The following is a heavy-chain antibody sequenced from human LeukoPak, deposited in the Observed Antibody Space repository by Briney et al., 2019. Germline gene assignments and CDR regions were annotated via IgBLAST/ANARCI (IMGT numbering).Heavy chain of an antibody. CDR3: ARAAYSSGWTVEYYFDY. CDR1: GYTFTSYY. V-gene: IGHV1-46*01. CDR2: INPSGGST. Sequence: ASVKVSYKASGYTFTSYYMHWVRQAPGQGLEWMGIINPSGGSTSYAQKFQGRVTMTRDTSTSTVYMELSSLRSEDTAVYYCARAAYSSGWTVEYYFDYWGQGTLVTVSS. J-gene: IGHJ4*02. D-gene: IGHD6-19*01.